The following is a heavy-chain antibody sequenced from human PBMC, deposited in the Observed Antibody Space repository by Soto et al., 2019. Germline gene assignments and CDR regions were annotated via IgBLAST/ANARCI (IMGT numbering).Heavy chain of an antibody. CDR3: ARDYGDYEPHFGY. CDR1: GVFISTSY. CDR2: TYYSGNI. J-gene: IGHJ4*02. Sequence: QVQLQESGPGLVKPSETLSLTCTVSGVFISTSYWSWIRQPPGKGLECIGCTYYSGNINYNPSLMSRVTIAVDTSKNQFSLKLSSVTAADTAVYYCARDYGDYEPHFGYWGQGTLVTVSS. D-gene: IGHD4-17*01. V-gene: IGHV4-59*08.